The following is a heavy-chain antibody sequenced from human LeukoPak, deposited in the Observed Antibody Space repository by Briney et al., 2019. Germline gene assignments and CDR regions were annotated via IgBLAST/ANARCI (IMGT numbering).Heavy chain of an antibody. Sequence: SETLSLTCTVSGASISRSDYFWGWIRQPPGKGLEWIGSIYYSGSTYYSPSLKGRVTISVDTSKNQFSLKLNSVTAADTAVYYCARSSEYGDPFNYWGQGTPVTVSS. J-gene: IGHJ4*02. CDR2: IYYSGST. CDR1: GASISRSDYF. CDR3: ARSSEYGDPFNY. D-gene: IGHD4-17*01. V-gene: IGHV4-39*01.